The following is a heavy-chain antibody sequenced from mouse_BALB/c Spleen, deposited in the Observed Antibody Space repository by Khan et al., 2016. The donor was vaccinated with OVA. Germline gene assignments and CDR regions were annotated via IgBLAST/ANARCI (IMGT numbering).Heavy chain of an antibody. J-gene: IGHJ4*01. CDR1: GFSLTNYG. Sequence: QVQLKESGPGLVAPSQSLSITCTISGFSLTNYGVHWVRQPPGKGLEWLVLMWSDGSTTYNSALKSRLTISKDNSKSQVFLNMNSLQTDDTAMYFSARQPCSQYNVMEYWGQGTSVTVSS. V-gene: IGHV2-6-1*01. CDR2: MWSDGST. CDR3: ARQPCSQYNVMEY.